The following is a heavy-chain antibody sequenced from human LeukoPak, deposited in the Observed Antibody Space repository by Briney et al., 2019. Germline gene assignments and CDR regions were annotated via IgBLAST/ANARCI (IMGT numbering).Heavy chain of an antibody. J-gene: IGHJ6*03. CDR3: ARAGGFAGYMDV. CDR2: IHYSGNT. D-gene: IGHD3-16*01. V-gene: IGHV4-39*07. CDR1: GGSVSSNIYY. Sequence: SETLSLTCTVSGGSVSSNIYYWGWIRQPPGKGLEWIGSIHYSGNTYYNPSLKSRVTISVDTSKNQFSLKLSSVTAADTAVYYCARAGGFAGYMDVWGKGTTVTISS.